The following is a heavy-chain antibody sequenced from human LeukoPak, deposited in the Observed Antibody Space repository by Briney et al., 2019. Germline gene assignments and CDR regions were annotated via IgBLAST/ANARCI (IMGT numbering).Heavy chain of an antibody. D-gene: IGHD6-13*01. V-gene: IGHV4-34*01. CDR3: ARLSSSWYYFDY. Sequence: SETLPLTCAVYGGSFSGYYWSWIRQPPGKGLEWIGEINHRGSTNYNPSLKSRVTISVDTSKNQFSLKLSSVTAADTAVYYCARLSSSWYYFDYWGQGTLVTVSS. J-gene: IGHJ4*02. CDR1: GGSFSGYY. CDR2: INHRGST.